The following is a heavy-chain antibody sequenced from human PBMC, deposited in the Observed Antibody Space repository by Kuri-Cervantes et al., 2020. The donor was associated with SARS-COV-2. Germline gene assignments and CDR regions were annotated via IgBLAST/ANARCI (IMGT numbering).Heavy chain of an antibody. CDR1: GFTFSSYS. CDR3: ARGGYCTNGVCYTPPYHYYCMDV. J-gene: IGHJ6*02. Sequence: GGSLRLSCAASGFTFSSYSMNWVRQAPGKGLEWVSSISSSSSYIYYADSVKGRFTISRDNAKNSLYLQMNSLRAEDTAVYYCARGGYCTNGVCYTPPYHYYCMDVWGQGTTVTVSS. D-gene: IGHD2-8*01. CDR2: ISSSSSYI. V-gene: IGHV3-21*01.